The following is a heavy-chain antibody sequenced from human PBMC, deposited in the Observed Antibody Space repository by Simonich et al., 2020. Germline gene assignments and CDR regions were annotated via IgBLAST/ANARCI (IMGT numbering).Heavy chain of an antibody. CDR2: SNHSGST. V-gene: IGHV4-34*01. CDR3: ARRANWNWYFDL. Sequence: QVQLQQWGAGLLKPSETLSLTCAVYGGSFSGYYWSWIRQPPGKGLEWIGESNHSGSTNYNPSLKSRVTISVDTSKNQFSLKLSSVTAADTAVYYCARRANWNWYFDLWGRGTLVTVSS. J-gene: IGHJ2*01. CDR1: GGSFSGYY. D-gene: IGHD1-1*01.